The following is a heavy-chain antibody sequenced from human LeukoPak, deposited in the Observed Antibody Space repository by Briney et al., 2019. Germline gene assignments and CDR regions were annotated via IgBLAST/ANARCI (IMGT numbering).Heavy chain of an antibody. V-gene: IGHV4-38-2*02. CDR2: VYHGGSI. Sequence: SETLSLTCIVSDYSISSNHYWGWVRQPPGKGLEWIGHVYHGGSIYYNPSLKSRVTISLDTSKNQFSLRLSSLTAADTALHYCARTPVTGTRYQLDHWGPGTLVTVSS. J-gene: IGHJ4*02. CDR3: ARTPVTGTRYQLDH. D-gene: IGHD2-2*01. CDR1: DYSISSNHY.